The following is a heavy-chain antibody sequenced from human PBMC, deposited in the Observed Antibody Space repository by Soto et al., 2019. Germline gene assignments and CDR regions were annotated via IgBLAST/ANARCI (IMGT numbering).Heavy chain of an antibody. Sequence: PGESLKISCRGSGYSFTSYWINWVRQMPGKGLEWMGGSDPSDSYTNYSPSFQGHVIISVDKSISTAYLQWSSLKASDTAMYYCARRRYSSGSPFDYWGQGTQVTVSS. CDR3: ARRRYSSGSPFDY. CDR2: SDPSDSYT. D-gene: IGHD3-22*01. V-gene: IGHV5-10-1*01. CDR1: GYSFTSYW. J-gene: IGHJ4*02.